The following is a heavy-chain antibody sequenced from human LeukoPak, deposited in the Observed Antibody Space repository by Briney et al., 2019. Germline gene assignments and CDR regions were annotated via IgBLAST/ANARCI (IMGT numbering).Heavy chain of an antibody. D-gene: IGHD6-13*01. V-gene: IGHV4-31*03. CDR3: AREITTAGVGNFDY. CDR2: IYYSGSA. J-gene: IGHJ4*02. Sequence: PSQTVSLTCTVSGGSISSSGHYWSWIRQPPGKGLEWIGYIYYSGSAYYNPPLKSRVAISVDTSNNQFSLELSSVTAADTALYYCAREITTAGVGNFDYWGQGTLVTVSS. CDR1: GGSISSSGHY.